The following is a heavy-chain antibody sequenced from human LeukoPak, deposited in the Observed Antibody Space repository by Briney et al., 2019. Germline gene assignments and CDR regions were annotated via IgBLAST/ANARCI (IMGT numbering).Heavy chain of an antibody. CDR3: ASVYKYGMDV. CDR1: GYTFTGYY. V-gene: IGHV1-2*02. Sequence: GASVTVSCTASGYTFTGYYMHWVRQAPGQGLEWMGWISAYNGNTNYAQKFQGRVTMTRDTSASTVYMELSSLRSEDTAVYYCASVYKYGMDVWGQGTTVTVSS. J-gene: IGHJ6*02. CDR2: ISAYNGNT.